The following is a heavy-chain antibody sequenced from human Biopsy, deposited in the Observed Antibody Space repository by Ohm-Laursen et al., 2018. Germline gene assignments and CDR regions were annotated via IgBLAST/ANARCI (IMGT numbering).Heavy chain of an antibody. D-gene: IGHD3-22*01. V-gene: IGHV3-9*01. J-gene: IGHJ4*02. Sequence: SLRLSCAASGFTFDDYAMHWVRQAPGKGLEWASGINWNSNNINYADSVKGRFTISRDNAKNSLYLQMNSLRPEDTALYYCAKGLYDTSGYYISVFDYWGQGTLVTVSS. CDR2: INWNSNNI. CDR3: AKGLYDTSGYYISVFDY. CDR1: GFTFDDYA.